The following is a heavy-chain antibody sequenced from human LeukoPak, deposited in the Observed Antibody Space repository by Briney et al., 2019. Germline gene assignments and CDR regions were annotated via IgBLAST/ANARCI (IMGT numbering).Heavy chain of an antibody. V-gene: IGHV1-69*01. D-gene: IGHD6-13*01. Sequence: VASVKVSCKSSGGTFSSYAISWVRQAPGQGFEWMGGIIPIFGTANYAQKFQGRVTITADESTSTAYMELSSLRSEDTAVYYCASSRLYSSSWYYFDYWGQGTLVTVSS. CDR3: ASSRLYSSSWYYFDY. CDR2: IIPIFGTA. J-gene: IGHJ4*02. CDR1: GGTFSSYA.